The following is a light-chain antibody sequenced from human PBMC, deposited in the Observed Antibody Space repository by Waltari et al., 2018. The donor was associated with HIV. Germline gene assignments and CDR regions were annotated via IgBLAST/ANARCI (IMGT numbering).Light chain of an antibody. CDR2: RTI. Sequence: QSVLTQPPSLSGTPGQRLTLSCSGRASHIRSHFVHWYQQLPGAAPKVLLYRTIQRPSGVPDRFSGSKSGISGSLAISGLQSEDEATYYCATWDDSLNGHWVFGGGTKLTVL. V-gene: IGLV1-44*01. CDR1: ASHIRSHF. J-gene: IGLJ3*02. CDR3: ATWDDSLNGHWV.